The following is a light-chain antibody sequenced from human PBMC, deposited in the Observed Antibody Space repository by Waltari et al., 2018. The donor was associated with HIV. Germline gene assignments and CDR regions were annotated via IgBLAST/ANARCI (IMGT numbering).Light chain of an antibody. J-gene: IGKJ2*01. CDR2: GAS. V-gene: IGKV3-15*01. CDR1: QNINSN. CDR3: QHYHNWPPYT. Sequence: EIVMTQSPATLSVSPGERATLSCRASQNINSNLAWYQQKPGQAPRLLIYGASTRATGIPARFSGSGSGTEFTLTICSLQSEDFAVFYCQHYHNWPPYTFGQGTKLEIK.